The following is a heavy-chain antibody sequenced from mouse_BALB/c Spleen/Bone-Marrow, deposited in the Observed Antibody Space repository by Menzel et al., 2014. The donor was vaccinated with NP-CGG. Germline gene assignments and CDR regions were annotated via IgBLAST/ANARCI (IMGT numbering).Heavy chain of an antibody. J-gene: IGHJ3*01. CDR2: ISGGDAYT. Sequence: EVQGVESGGGLVKPGGSLKLSCAASGFTFSSYGMSWVRQTPEKRLEWVATISGGDAYTYYPDSVRGRFTISRDNAKNNLYLQMSSLRSEDTALYYCAAITTVAYWGRGTRVTVSA. CDR1: GFTFSSYG. CDR3: AAITTVAY. V-gene: IGHV5-9-2*01. D-gene: IGHD1-1*01.